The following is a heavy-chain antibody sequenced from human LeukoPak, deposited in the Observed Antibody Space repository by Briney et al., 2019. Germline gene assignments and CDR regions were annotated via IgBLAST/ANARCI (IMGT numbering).Heavy chain of an antibody. J-gene: IGHJ5*02. CDR2: IYYSGST. Sequence: PSETLSLTCTVSGGSISSSSYYWGWIRQPPGKVLEWIGSIYYSGSTYYNPSLKSRVTISVDTSKTQFSLKLSSVTAADTAVYYCARNHIVVVVAATADWFDPWGQGTLVTVSS. D-gene: IGHD2-15*01. V-gene: IGHV4-39*01. CDR1: GGSISSSSYY. CDR3: ARNHIVVVVAATADWFDP.